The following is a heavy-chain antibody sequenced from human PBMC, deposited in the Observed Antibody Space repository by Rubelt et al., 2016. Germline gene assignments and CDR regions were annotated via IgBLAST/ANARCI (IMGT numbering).Heavy chain of an antibody. J-gene: IGHJ5*02. CDR1: GYSFITYA. CDR2: ISAYNGDT. CDR3: ARVLAAWFDP. D-gene: IGHD6-13*01. V-gene: IGHV1-18*01. Sequence: QVQLVQSGAEMRKPGASVKVSCQTSGYSFITYAVNWVRQAPGQGLEWMGWISAYNGDTKYAHKLQGRVTLTTDTSTSTAYMELRSLRSDDTAVYYCARVLAAWFDPWGQGTLVTVSS.